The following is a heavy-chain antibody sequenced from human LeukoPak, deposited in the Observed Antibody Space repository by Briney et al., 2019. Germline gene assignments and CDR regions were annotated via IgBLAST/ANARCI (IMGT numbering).Heavy chain of an antibody. J-gene: IGHJ6*02. CDR1: GYTLTELS. Sequence: ASVKVSCKVSGYTLTELSMHWVRQAPGKGLAWMGGFDPEDGETIYAQKFQGRVTMTEDTSTDTAYMELSSLRSEDTAVYYCATGPNPYYDSSGFSVYYGMDVWGQGTTVTVSS. V-gene: IGHV1-24*01. CDR2: FDPEDGET. D-gene: IGHD3-22*01. CDR3: ATGPNPYYDSSGFSVYYGMDV.